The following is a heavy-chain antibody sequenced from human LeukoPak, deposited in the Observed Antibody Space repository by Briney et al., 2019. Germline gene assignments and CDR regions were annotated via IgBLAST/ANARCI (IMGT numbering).Heavy chain of an antibody. CDR3: ARPHCSSTDCHPPEWFDP. CDR1: GYTFTNYD. J-gene: IGHJ5*02. Sequence: ASVKVSCKTSGYTFTNYDINWVRQATGQGLQWMGWMNPNSGNTGYAQKFQGRVTMTRNTSISTAYMELSSLRSEDTAVYYCARPHCSSTDCHPPEWFDPWGQGTLVTVSS. V-gene: IGHV1-8*01. CDR2: MNPNSGNT. D-gene: IGHD2-2*01.